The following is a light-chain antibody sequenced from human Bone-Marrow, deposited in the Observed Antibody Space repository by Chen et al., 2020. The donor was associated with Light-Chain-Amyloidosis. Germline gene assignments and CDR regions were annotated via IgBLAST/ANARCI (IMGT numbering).Light chain of an antibody. J-gene: IGKJ1*01. CDR1: QAISRW. CDR3: QQSNSFPRT. CDR2: GAS. Sequence: DIQMTQSPSSVSASVGDRVTITCWANQAISRWLAWYQQKPGKAPQLLIYGASTLQSGVPSRFSGSGSGTDFTLTINTLQPEDFATYYCQQSNSFPRTFGQGTKVEIK. V-gene: IGKV1-12*01.